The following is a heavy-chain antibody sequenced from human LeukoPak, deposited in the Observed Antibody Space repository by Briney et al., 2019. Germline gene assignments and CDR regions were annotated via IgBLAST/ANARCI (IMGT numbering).Heavy chain of an antibody. CDR2: ITSSSSYI. J-gene: IGHJ4*02. Sequence: GGSLRLSCAASGFTFSSYSMNWVRQAPGKGLEWVSYITSSSSYIYYADSVKGRFTISRDNAKNSLYLQMNSLRAEDTAMYYCARDSSWHVPVPENPVAFDYWGQGTLVTVSS. CDR3: ARDSSWHVPVPENPVAFDY. V-gene: IGHV3-21*05. D-gene: IGHD6-13*01. CDR1: GFTFSSYS.